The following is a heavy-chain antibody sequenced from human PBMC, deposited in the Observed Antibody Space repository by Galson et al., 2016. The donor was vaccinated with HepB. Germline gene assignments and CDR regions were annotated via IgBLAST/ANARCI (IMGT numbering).Heavy chain of an antibody. CDR1: GFTVGDGY. D-gene: IGHD1-26*01. J-gene: IGHJ1*01. CDR2: ISINDNT. CDR3: ARAQKWELLFPS. V-gene: IGHV3-53*01. Sequence: SLRLSCAASGFTVGDGYMSWVRQAPGKGLEWISFISINDNTFYRDSVKGRFSISRDRSTNTLYLQMNSLRVEDTAVYYCARAQKWELLFPSWGQGTLVTVSS.